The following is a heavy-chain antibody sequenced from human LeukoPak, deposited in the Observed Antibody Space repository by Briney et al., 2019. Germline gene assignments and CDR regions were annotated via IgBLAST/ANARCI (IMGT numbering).Heavy chain of an antibody. CDR2: IKTDGSEK. CDR3: ARDYTGYFP. D-gene: IGHD3-9*01. Sequence: GGSLRLSCEASGFTFSSYWMSWVRQAPGKGLEWVASIKTDGSEKYYVDSVKGRFTISRDNAKNSLYLQMNSLRAEDTAVYYCARDYTGYFPWGQGTLVIVSS. V-gene: IGHV3-7*03. J-gene: IGHJ5*02. CDR1: GFTFSSYW.